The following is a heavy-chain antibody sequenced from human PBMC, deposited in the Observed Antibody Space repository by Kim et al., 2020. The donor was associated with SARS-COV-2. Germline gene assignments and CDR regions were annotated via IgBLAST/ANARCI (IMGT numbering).Heavy chain of an antibody. J-gene: IGHJ6*02. V-gene: IGHV3-30-3*01. CDR3: ARDRGAAAGYGYYYYGMDV. Sequence: GGSLRLSCAASGFTFSSYAMHWVRQAPGKGLEWVAVISYDGSNKYYADSVKGRFTISRDNSKNTLYLQMNSLRAEDTAVYYCARDRGAAAGYGYYYYGMDVWGQGTTVTVSS. CDR2: ISYDGSNK. D-gene: IGHD6-13*01. CDR1: GFTFSSYA.